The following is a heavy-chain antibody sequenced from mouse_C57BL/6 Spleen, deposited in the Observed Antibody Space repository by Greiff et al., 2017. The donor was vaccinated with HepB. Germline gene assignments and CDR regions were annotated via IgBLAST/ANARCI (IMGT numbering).Heavy chain of an antibody. CDR3: ARTEDVDYAMDY. Sequence: VQLQQSGAELVRPGASVKLSCKASGYTFTDYYINWVKQRPGQGLEWIARIYPGSGNTYYNEKFKGKATLTAEKSSSTAYMQLSSLTSEDSAVYFCARTEDVDYAMDYWGQGTSVTVSS. J-gene: IGHJ4*01. V-gene: IGHV1-76*01. CDR1: GYTFTDYY. CDR2: IYPGSGNT.